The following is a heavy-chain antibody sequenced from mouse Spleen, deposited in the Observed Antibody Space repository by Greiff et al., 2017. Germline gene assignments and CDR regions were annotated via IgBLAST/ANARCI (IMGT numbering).Heavy chain of an antibody. D-gene: IGHD1-2*01. CDR2: IWSGGST. J-gene: IGHJ4*01. Sequence: QVQLQQSGPGLVQPSQSLSITCTVSGFSLTSYGVHWVRQSPGKGLEWLGVIWSGGSTDYNAAFISRLSISKDNSKSQVFFKMNSLQADDTAIYYCAREDYDGAGDYAMDYWGQGTSVTVSS. CDR3: AREDYDGAGDYAMDY. V-gene: IGHV2-2*01. CDR1: GFSLTSYG.